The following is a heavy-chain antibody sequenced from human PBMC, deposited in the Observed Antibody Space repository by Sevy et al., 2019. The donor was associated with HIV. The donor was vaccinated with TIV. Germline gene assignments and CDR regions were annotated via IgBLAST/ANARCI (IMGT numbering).Heavy chain of an antibody. Sequence: GGSLRLSCAASGFTFSSYSMNWVRQAPGKGLEWVSYISSSSSTIYYADSVKGRFTISRDNAKNSLYLQMNSLRDEDTAVYYGARDRKYYYDSSGYYGSGNYYFDYWGQGTLVTVSS. CDR3: ARDRKYYYDSSGYYGSGNYYFDY. J-gene: IGHJ4*02. V-gene: IGHV3-48*02. D-gene: IGHD3-22*01. CDR2: ISSSSSTI. CDR1: GFTFSSYS.